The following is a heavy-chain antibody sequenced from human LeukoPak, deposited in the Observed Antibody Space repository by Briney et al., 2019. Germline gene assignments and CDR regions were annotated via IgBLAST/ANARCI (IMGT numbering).Heavy chain of an antibody. V-gene: IGHV4-4*07. J-gene: IGHJ5*02. CDR3: ARESGSMRWFDP. CDR2: MSKCGNS. CDR1: GGSNRVYY. D-gene: IGHD6-25*01. Sequence: SETLSLLCTVCGGSNRVYYWRCIRQPGGGGGEWIGRMSKCGNSNYIPSLVRRVTMSVDTSKNQFSLNLSSVTAADTAVYYCARESGSMRWFDPWGQGTLVTVSS.